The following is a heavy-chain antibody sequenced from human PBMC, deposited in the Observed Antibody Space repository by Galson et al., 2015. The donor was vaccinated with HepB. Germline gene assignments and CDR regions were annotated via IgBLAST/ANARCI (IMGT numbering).Heavy chain of an antibody. CDR1: GFTFSSYG. Sequence: SLRLSCAASGFTFSSYGMHWVRQAPGKGLEWVAVISYDGSNKYYADSVKGRFTISRDNSKNTLYLQMNSLRAEDTAVYYCASAHDFDYWGQGTLVTVSS. V-gene: IGHV3-30*03. D-gene: IGHD6-6*01. CDR3: ASAHDFDY. CDR2: ISYDGSNK. J-gene: IGHJ4*02.